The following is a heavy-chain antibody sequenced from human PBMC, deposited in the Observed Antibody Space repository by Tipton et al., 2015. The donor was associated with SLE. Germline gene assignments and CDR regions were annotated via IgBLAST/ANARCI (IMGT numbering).Heavy chain of an antibody. CDR3: ARDYVGYTIFGVVDAFDI. CDR2: ISYDGSNK. V-gene: IGHV3-30-3*01. D-gene: IGHD3-3*01. J-gene: IGHJ3*02. CDR1: GFTFSSYA. Sequence: SLRLSCAASGFTFSSYAMHWVRQAPGKGLEWVAVISYDGSNKYYADSVKGRFTISRDNSKNTLYLQMNSLRSDDTAVYYCARDYVGYTIFGVVDAFDIWGQGTMVTVSS.